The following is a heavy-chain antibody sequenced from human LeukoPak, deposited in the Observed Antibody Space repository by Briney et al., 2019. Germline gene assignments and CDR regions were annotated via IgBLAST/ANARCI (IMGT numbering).Heavy chain of an antibody. J-gene: IGHJ4*02. V-gene: IGHV3-7*01. Sequence: GGSLRLSCAASGFTFSSYWMTWVRQAPGKGLEWVASIKQDGSDKYYVDSVKGRFTISRVNAKSSVYLQMNSLRVEDTAVFYCARDSGTGWNYWGQGTLVTVSS. CDR3: ARDSGTGWNY. CDR2: IKQDGSDK. D-gene: IGHD3/OR15-3a*01. CDR1: GFTFSSYW.